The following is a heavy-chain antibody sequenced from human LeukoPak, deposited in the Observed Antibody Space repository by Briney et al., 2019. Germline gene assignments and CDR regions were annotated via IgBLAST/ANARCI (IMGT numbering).Heavy chain of an antibody. CDR2: INHSGST. Sequence: PSETLSLTCAVYGGSFSGYYWSWIRQPPGKGLEWIGEINHSGSTNYNPSLKSRVTISVDTSKNQFSLKLSSVTAADTAVYYCARVMAGTSFYYYYYMDVWGKGTTVTVSS. D-gene: IGHD6-19*01. V-gene: IGHV4-34*01. CDR1: GGSFSGYY. J-gene: IGHJ6*03. CDR3: ARVMAGTSFYYYYYMDV.